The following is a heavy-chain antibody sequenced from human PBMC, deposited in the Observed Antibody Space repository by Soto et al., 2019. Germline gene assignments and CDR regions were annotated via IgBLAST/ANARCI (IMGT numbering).Heavy chain of an antibody. V-gene: IGHV4-59*12. CDR2: IFYSGST. Sequence: PSETLSLTCTVSGGSISSYYWSWIRQPPGKGLEWIGYIFYSGSTIYNPSLRGRVTLSADTSRNQLSLHLTSVTAADTAVYYCVRGGIAGHWFDPWGQGILVTVSS. J-gene: IGHJ5*02. CDR3: VRGGIAGHWFDP. CDR1: GGSISSYY. D-gene: IGHD2-21*01.